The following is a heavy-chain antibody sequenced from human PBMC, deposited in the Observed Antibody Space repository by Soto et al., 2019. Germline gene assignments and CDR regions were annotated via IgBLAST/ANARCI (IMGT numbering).Heavy chain of an antibody. CDR2: IYYSGST. Sequence: PSETLSLTCTVSGASISTSSYYWGWVRQPPGKGLEWIGSIYYSGSTYYNPSLKSRVTISVDTSKNQFSLKLSSVTAADTAVYYCASTIFGVVIILGYWGQGTLVTVSS. J-gene: IGHJ4*02. CDR3: ASTIFGVVIILGY. D-gene: IGHD3-3*01. CDR1: GASISTSSYY. V-gene: IGHV4-39*01.